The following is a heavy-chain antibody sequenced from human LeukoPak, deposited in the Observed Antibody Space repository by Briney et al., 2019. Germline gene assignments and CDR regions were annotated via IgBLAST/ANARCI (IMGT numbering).Heavy chain of an antibody. CDR3: ARLYDSSGYFDY. D-gene: IGHD3-22*01. CDR2: IGTAGDT. Sequence: PGGSLRLSCAASGFTFSSYDMHWVRQATGKGLEWVSAIGTAGDTYYPGSVKGRFTISRENAKNSLYLQMNSLRAEDTAVYYCARLYDSSGYFDYWGQGTLVTVSS. V-gene: IGHV3-13*01. CDR1: GFTFSSYD. J-gene: IGHJ4*02.